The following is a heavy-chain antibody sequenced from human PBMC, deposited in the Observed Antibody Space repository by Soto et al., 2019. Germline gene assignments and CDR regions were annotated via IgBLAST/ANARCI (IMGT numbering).Heavy chain of an antibody. V-gene: IGHV3-74*01. J-gene: IGHJ4*02. D-gene: IGHD1-26*01. CDR1: GFNFTNHW. CDR3: ASGIVHDY. CDR2: ITSDGKSK. Sequence: GGSLRLSCAAFGFNFTNHWMHWVRQAPGKGLVWVSRITSDGKSKAYAESVKGRFTISRDNAKKSVYLQMNSLRAEDTAVYYCASGIVHDYWGQGTLVTVSS.